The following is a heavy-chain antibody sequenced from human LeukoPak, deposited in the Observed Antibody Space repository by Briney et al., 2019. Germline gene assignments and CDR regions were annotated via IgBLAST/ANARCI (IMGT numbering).Heavy chain of an antibody. Sequence: TGGSLRLSCAASGFTFRNFAMAWVRQAPGKGLEWVSSITDTGDATGYTESVKGRFTISRDNSKGTVWLQMNSLRAEDTAVYYCAKSDCGSDGCKLLNYWGQGTLVMASS. D-gene: IGHD2-21*01. J-gene: IGHJ4*02. V-gene: IGHV3-23*01. CDR1: GFTFRNFA. CDR2: ITDTGDAT. CDR3: AKSDCGSDGCKLLNY.